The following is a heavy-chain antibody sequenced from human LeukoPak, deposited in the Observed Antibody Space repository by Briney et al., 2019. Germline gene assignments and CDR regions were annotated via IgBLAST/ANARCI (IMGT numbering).Heavy chain of an antibody. J-gene: IGHJ4*02. CDR1: GYTFTTYG. Sequence: ASVKVSCKASGYTFTTYGISWVRQAPGQGLQWMGRISAYNGNTNYAQRLQGRVAMTTHTSTSTAYMELRSLRSEDTAVYYCARGVGVVVTAPFDYWGQGTLVTVSS. CDR2: ISAYNGNT. D-gene: IGHD2-21*02. CDR3: ARGVGVVVTAPFDY. V-gene: IGHV1-18*01.